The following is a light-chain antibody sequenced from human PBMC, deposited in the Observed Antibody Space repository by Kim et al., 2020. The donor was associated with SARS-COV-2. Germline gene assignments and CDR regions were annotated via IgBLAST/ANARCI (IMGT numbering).Light chain of an antibody. CDR1: KLGDKF. V-gene: IGLV3-1*01. CDR3: QAWARNTVV. CDR2: QDV. J-gene: IGLJ2*01. Sequence: SYELTQPPSLSVSPGQTANITCSGDKLGDKFACWYQQRPGQSPVLVIHQDVRRPSGIPERFSGSNSGNTATLTISGTQAMDEADYYCQAWARNTVVFGGG.